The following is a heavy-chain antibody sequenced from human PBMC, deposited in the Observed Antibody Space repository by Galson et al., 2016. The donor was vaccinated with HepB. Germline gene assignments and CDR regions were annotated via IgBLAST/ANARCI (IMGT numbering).Heavy chain of an antibody. CDR3: ARSSSCSTINCFLPFDS. V-gene: IGHV3-30*03. CDR1: GFTFNTYG. Sequence: SLRLSCAASGFTFNTYGMHWVRQAPGKGLDWVAVISHDGSNTYYADSVKGRFTISRDNSKNTLYLQMNSLRAEDTSMYYCARSSSCSTINCFLPFDSWGLGTLVTVSS. J-gene: IGHJ4*02. CDR2: ISHDGSNT. D-gene: IGHD2-2*01.